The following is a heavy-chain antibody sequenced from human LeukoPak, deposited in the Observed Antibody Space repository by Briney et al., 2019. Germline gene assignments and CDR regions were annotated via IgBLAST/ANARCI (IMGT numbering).Heavy chain of an antibody. V-gene: IGHV4-34*01. CDR3: ARMSTARYSSGWYSKTPNMDV. CDR1: GGSFSGYY. J-gene: IGHJ6*03. D-gene: IGHD6-19*01. Sequence: SETLSLTCAVYGGSFSGYYWSWIRQPPGKGLEWIGEINHSGSTNYNPSLKSRVTISVDTSKNQSSLKLSSVTAADTAVYYCARMSTARYSSGWYSKTPNMDVWGKGTTVTVSS. CDR2: INHSGST.